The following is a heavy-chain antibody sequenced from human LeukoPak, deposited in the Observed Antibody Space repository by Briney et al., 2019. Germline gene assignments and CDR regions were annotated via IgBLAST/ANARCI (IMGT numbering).Heavy chain of an antibody. CDR1: GGSISSSSYY. CDR2: ISSNGGST. Sequence: ETLSLTCTVSGGSISSSSYYWGWVRQAPGKGLEYVSAISSNGGSTYYANSVKGRFTISRDNSKNTLYLQMGSLRAEDMAVYYCARLDYYDSSGDDYWGQGTLVTVSS. J-gene: IGHJ4*02. V-gene: IGHV3-64*01. CDR3: ARLDYYDSSGDDY. D-gene: IGHD3-22*01.